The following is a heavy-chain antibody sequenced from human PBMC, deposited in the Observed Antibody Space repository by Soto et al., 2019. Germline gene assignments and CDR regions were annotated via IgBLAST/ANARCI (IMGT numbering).Heavy chain of an antibody. CDR1: GFTFNNSG. J-gene: IGHJ6*02. V-gene: IGHV3-30*18. D-gene: IGHD5-12*01. CDR2: ISYDGSDK. Sequence: GGSLGLSCNVSGFTFNNSGMHWVRPAPGKVLEWMAVISYDGSDKYYADSVKGRVIISRDNSKNTLNLEMNSLRAEDTAIYYCVKDRVPGAYGNYYGMDVWGQGTTVTVSS. CDR3: VKDRVPGAYGNYYGMDV.